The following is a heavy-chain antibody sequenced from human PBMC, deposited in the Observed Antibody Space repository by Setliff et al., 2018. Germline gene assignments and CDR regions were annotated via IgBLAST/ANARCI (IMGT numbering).Heavy chain of an antibody. D-gene: IGHD6-13*01. V-gene: IGHV1-3*01. CDR3: ARAGSAPAGRKGILEY. Sequence: ASVKVSCKASGYTFSTYAIHWVRQAHGQRPDWMGWINAGNGITKYSQKFQGRVTITRDTSASTAYMELSSLTSEDTAVYYCARAGSAPAGRKGILEYWGQGSLVTVSS. J-gene: IGHJ4*02. CDR1: GYTFSTYA. CDR2: INAGNGIT.